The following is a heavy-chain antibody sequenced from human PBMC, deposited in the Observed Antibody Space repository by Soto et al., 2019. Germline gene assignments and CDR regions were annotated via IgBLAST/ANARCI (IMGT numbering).Heavy chain of an antibody. Sequence: QVQLVQSGGELRKPGASVKVSCKASGYTFTDNSITWVRQAPGQGLEWMGWINTDTGATRSTQKFQDRVTMTTDTSTSTAYLELTGLISDDTAIYYCARGGGYAVDFWGQGTLVAVSS. D-gene: IGHD5-12*01. V-gene: IGHV1-18*01. CDR2: INTDTGAT. CDR1: GYTFTDNS. CDR3: ARGGGYAVDF. J-gene: IGHJ4*02.